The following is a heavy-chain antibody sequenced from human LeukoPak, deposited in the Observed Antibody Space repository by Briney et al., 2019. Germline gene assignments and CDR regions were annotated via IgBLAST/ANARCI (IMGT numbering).Heavy chain of an antibody. J-gene: IGHJ4*01. Sequence: GGSLRLSCAASGFTVSSHYMSWVRQAPGKGLEWVSIIYSGGSTYHADSVKGRFTISRDNAKNTLYLQMNSLRADDTAIYYCVSGTALNYWGQGTLVTVSS. CDR2: IYSGGST. CDR3: VSGTALNY. CDR1: GFTVSSHY. D-gene: IGHD1-26*01. V-gene: IGHV3-53*01.